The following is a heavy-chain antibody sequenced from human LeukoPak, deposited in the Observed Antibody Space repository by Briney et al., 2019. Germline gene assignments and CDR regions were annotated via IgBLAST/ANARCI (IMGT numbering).Heavy chain of an antibody. V-gene: IGHV1-2*06. CDR3: ARYIDYTDYYGSGSYKTGVRY. CDR1: GDTFTGYY. CDR2: INPNSGGT. D-gene: IGHD3-10*01. Sequence: ASVKVSCKASGDTFTGYYMHWVRQAPGQGLEWMGRINPNSGGTNYAQKFQGRVTMTRDTSISTAYMELSRLRSDDTAVHYCARYIDYTDYYGSGSYKTGVRYWGQGTLITVSS. J-gene: IGHJ4*02.